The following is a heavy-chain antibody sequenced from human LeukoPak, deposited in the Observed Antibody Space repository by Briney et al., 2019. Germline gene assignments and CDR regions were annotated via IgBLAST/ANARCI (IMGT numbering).Heavy chain of an antibody. Sequence: MTGGSLRLSCVVSGLTFGNAWMSWVRQAPGKGLEWVGRIKSKNVGETTEYAAPVQGRFTISRDDSKNTVYLQMSGLKTEDTAVYYCAKSYYGILDYWGQGTLVTVSS. CDR2: IKSKNVGETT. D-gene: IGHD3-22*01. V-gene: IGHV3-15*01. CDR1: GLTFGNAW. J-gene: IGHJ4*02. CDR3: AKSYYGILDY.